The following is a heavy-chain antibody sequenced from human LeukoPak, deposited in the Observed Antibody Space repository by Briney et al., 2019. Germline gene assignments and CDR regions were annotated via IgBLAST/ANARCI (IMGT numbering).Heavy chain of an antibody. D-gene: IGHD6-19*01. CDR3: ARYSSGWYGYYYGMDV. J-gene: IGHJ6*02. CDR2: INHSGST. CDR1: GGSFSGYY. V-gene: IGHV4-34*01. Sequence: SVTLSRNCAVYGGSFSGYYWSWLRQPPGKGLEWIGEINHSGSTNYNPSLKSRVTISVDTSKNQFSLRLSSVTAADTAVYYCARYSSGWYGYYYGMDVWGQGTTVTVSS.